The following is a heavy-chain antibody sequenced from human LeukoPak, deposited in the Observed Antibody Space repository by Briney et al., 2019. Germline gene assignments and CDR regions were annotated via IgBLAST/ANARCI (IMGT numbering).Heavy chain of an antibody. D-gene: IGHD3-22*01. CDR2: ISYTGSDP. Sequence: PGRSLRLSCAGSGFSFNSYGIHWVRQAPGKGLEWVAVISYTGSDPYYADSVKGRFTISRDNSKNTLYLQMNSLRAEDTAVYYCASPYYYDSSGYYYGPDYWGQGTLVTVSS. CDR1: GFSFNSYG. CDR3: ASPYYYDSSGYYYGPDY. V-gene: IGHV3-30*03. J-gene: IGHJ4*02.